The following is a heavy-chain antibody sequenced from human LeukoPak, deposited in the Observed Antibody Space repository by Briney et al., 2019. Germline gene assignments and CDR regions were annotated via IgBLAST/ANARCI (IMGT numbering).Heavy chain of an antibody. CDR1: GGTFISYA. J-gene: IGHJ4*02. V-gene: IGHV1-69*05. D-gene: IGHD1-26*01. CDR2: IILIFGTA. Sequence: ASVKVSCKASGGTFISYAISWVGQAPGQGREWMGGIILIFGTANYAQKFHGRVTITTDESTSTAYMELSSLRSEDTAVYYCARVGRSGSYGSEYYFDYWGQGTLVTVSS. CDR3: ARVGRSGSYGSEYYFDY.